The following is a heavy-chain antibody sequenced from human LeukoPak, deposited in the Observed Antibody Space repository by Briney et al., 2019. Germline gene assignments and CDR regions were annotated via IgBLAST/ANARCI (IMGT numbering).Heavy chain of an antibody. J-gene: IGHJ4*02. CDR3: ARDSPRDYFDY. V-gene: IGHV4/OR15-8*01. CDR2: FFLSGGP. Sequence: KSSETLSLTCDVSGDFIRSSEWWSWVRQPPGKGLEWIGQFFLSGGPNYRPSLRSRVTISVDTSKSQFSLKLSSVTAADTAVYYCARDSPRDYFDYWGQGTLVTVSS. CDR1: GDFIRSSEW.